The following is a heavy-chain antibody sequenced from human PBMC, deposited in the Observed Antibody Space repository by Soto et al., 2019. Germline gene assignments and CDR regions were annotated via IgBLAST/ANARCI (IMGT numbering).Heavy chain of an antibody. CDR2: ISGTDGST. D-gene: IGHD6-13*01. CDR1: GFSFSSYA. V-gene: IGHV3-23*01. Sequence: EVQLLESGGGLVQPGGSLRLSCVASGFSFSSYAMTWVRQAPGKGLEWVSVISGTDGSTYCAHSVKGRFTISRDNSKNTLYLQMNSLRAEDTAVYYCAKNRERDAWYEDYWGQGTLVTVSS. J-gene: IGHJ4*02. CDR3: AKNRERDAWYEDY.